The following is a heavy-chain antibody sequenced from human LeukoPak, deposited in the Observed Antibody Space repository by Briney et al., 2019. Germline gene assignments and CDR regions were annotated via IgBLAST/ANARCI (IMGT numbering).Heavy chain of an antibody. Sequence: GASVKVSCKVSGYTLTELSMHWVRQAPGKGLEWMGGFDPEDGETIYAQKFQGRVTMTEDTSTDTAYMELSSLRSEDTAVYYCATFFRRDIKYSYGPPFDYWGQGTLVTVSS. CDR2: FDPEDGET. V-gene: IGHV1-24*01. CDR3: ATFFRRDIKYSYGPPFDY. D-gene: IGHD5-18*01. J-gene: IGHJ4*02. CDR1: GYTLTELS.